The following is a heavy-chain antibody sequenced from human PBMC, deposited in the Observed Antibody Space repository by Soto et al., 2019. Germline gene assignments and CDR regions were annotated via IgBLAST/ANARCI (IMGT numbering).Heavy chain of an antibody. Sequence: QVQLQESGPGLVKPSETLSLTCTVSGGSVSSGSYYWSWIRQPPGKGLEWIGYIYYSGSTNYNPSLKSRVTISVDTSKNQFSLKLSSVTAADTAVYYWARGIEGWYQGRYYSGMDVWGQGTTVTVSS. D-gene: IGHD6-19*01. CDR3: ARGIEGWYQGRYYSGMDV. CDR2: IYYSGST. V-gene: IGHV4-61*01. CDR1: GGSVSSGSYY. J-gene: IGHJ6*02.